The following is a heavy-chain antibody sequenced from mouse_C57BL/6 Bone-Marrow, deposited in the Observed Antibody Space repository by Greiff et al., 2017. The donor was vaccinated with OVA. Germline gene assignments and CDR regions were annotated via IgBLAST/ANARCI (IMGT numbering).Heavy chain of an antibody. CDR1: GYSFTSYY. CDR3: ASYYYGSSPLDY. Sequence: QVQLQQSGPELVKPGASVKIFCKASGYSFTSYYIHWVKQRPGQGLEWIGWIYPGSGNTKYNEKFKGKATLTADTSSSTAYMQLSSLTSEDSAVYYCASYYYGSSPLDYWGQGTTLTVSS. CDR2: IYPGSGNT. V-gene: IGHV1-66*01. D-gene: IGHD1-1*01. J-gene: IGHJ2*01.